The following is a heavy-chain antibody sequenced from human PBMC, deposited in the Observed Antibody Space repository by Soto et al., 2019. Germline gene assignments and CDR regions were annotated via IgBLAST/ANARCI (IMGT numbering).Heavy chain of an antibody. V-gene: IGHV3-7*01. CDR2: IKQDGSEK. CDR3: ASSSSVAPPGD. Sequence: PGGSLRLSCAASGFIFSSYWISWVRQSPGKGLEWVANIKQDGSEKYYVDSVKGRFTISRDNAKNSLYLQMNSLRVEDTAVYYYASSSSVAPPGDWGQGTLVRVST. J-gene: IGHJ4*02. D-gene: IGHD6-19*01. CDR1: GFIFSSYW.